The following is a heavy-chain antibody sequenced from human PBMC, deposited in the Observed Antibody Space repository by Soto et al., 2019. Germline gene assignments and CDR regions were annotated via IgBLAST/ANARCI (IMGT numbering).Heavy chain of an antibody. Sequence: QVQLQESGPGLVKPSQTLSLTFTVSGGSINSAGYYWSWLRQHPGKGLEWIGYIYYSGSTYYNPSLRCRVTISVDTSQSQFFLKLSSVTAADTAVYYCARFKSYDILTGKYFRTLDIWGQGTMVSVSS. V-gene: IGHV4-31*03. CDR2: IYYSGST. D-gene: IGHD3-9*01. J-gene: IGHJ3*02. CDR3: ARFKSYDILTGKYFRTLDI. CDR1: GGSINSAGYY.